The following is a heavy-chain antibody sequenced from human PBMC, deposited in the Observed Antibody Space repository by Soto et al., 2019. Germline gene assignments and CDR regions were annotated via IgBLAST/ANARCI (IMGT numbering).Heavy chain of an antibody. CDR3: ARGQDDSSGYYYVPVYFDY. CDR2: ISYDGSNK. Sequence: QVQLVESGGGVVQPGRSLRLSCAASGFTFSSYAMHWVRQAPGKGLEWVAVISYDGSNKYYADSVKGRFTISRDNSKNTLYLQMNSLRAEDTAVYYCARGQDDSSGYYYVPVYFDYWGQGTLVTVSS. J-gene: IGHJ4*02. CDR1: GFTFSSYA. D-gene: IGHD3-22*01. V-gene: IGHV3-30*04.